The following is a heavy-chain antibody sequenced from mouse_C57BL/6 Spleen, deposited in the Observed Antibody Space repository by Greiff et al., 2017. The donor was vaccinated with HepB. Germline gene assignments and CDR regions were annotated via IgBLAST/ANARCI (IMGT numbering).Heavy chain of an antibody. V-gene: IGHV1-43*01. CDR3: ARSWEYYWYFDV. D-gene: IGHD4-1*01. Sequence: VQLKQSGPELVKPGASVKISCKASGYSFTGYYMHWVKQSSEKSLEWIGEINPSTGGTSYNQKFKGKATLTVDKSSSTAYMQLKSLTSEDSAVYYCARSWEYYWYFDVWGTGTTVTVSS. CDR1: GYSFTGYY. J-gene: IGHJ1*03. CDR2: INPSTGGT.